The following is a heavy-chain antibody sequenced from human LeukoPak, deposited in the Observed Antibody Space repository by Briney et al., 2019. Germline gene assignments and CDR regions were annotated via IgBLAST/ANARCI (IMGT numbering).Heavy chain of an antibody. CDR3: ARGDSYYYYDSSGYYY. D-gene: IGHD3-22*01. CDR2: MNPNSGNT. CDR1: GYTFTSYD. J-gene: IGHJ4*02. V-gene: IGHV1-8*03. Sequence: GASVKVSCKASGYTFTSYDINWVRQATGQGLEWMGWMNPNSGNTGYAQKFQGRVTITRSTSISTAYMELSSLRSEDTAVYYCARGDSYYYYDSSGYYYWGQGTLVTVSS.